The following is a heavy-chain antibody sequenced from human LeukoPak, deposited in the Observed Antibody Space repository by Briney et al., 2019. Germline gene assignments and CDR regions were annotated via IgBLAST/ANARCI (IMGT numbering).Heavy chain of an antibody. V-gene: IGHV4-39*07. J-gene: IGHJ6*03. CDR1: GGSISSSNNY. Sequence: SETLSLTCTVSGGSISSSNNYWGWIRQSPGKGLEWIGNIHYTGSTYYNPSLKSRVTISVDTSKNQFSLKLSSVTAADTAVYYCARETSQKGAHYMDVWGKGTTVTISS. CDR3: ARETSQKGAHYMDV. CDR2: IHYTGST. D-gene: IGHD3-16*01.